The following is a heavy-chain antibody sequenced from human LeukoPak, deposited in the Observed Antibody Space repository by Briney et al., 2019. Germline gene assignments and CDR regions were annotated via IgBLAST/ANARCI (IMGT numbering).Heavy chain of an antibody. CDR1: GYTFTGYY. D-gene: IGHD5-12*01. CDR3: ARDRGYLNWFDP. Sequence: GASVKVSCKASGYTFTGYYMHWVRQAPGQGLEWMGCINPNSGGTNYAQKFQGRVTMTRDTSISTAYMELSRLRSDDTAVYYCARDRGYLNWFDPWGQGTLVTVSS. V-gene: IGHV1-2*02. J-gene: IGHJ5*02. CDR2: INPNSGGT.